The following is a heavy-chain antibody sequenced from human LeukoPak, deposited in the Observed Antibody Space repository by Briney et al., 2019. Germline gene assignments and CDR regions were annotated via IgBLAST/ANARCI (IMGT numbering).Heavy chain of an antibody. J-gene: IGHJ6*03. CDR1: DASMSSHY. V-gene: IGHV4-59*11. CDR2: VFSTGDT. CDR3: ARGVYNYYYMDV. Sequence: PSETLSLTCTVSDASMSSHYWIWVRQPPGRGLEWIGYVFSTGDTTYSPSLKSRVTISVDMSENQFSLKLNSVTAAHTAVYYCARGVYNYYYMDVWGRGATVTVSS.